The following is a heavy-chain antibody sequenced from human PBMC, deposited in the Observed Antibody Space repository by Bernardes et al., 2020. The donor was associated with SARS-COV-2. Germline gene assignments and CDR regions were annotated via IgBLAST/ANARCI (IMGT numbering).Heavy chain of an antibody. CDR1: GGSISSYY. J-gene: IGHJ5*02. Sequence: SETLSLTCTVSGGSISSYYWSWIRQPPGKGLEWIGYIYYSGSTNYNPSLKSRVTISVDTSKNQFSLKLSSVTAADTAVYYCARDRENYQLLWSQKRQPENWFDPWGQGTLVTVSS. CDR3: ARDRENYQLLWSQKRQPENWFDP. CDR2: IYYSGST. D-gene: IGHD2-2*01. V-gene: IGHV4-59*01.